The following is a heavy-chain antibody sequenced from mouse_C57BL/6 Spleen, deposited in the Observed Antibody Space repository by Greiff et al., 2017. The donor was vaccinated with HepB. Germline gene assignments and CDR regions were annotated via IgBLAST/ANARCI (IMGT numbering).Heavy chain of an antibody. V-gene: IGHV1-82*01. D-gene: IGHD1-1*01. CDR3: ASPSYYYGSGPGFAY. CDR1: GYAFSSSW. Sequence: QVQLQQSGPELVKPGASVKISCKASGYAFSSSWMNWVKQRPGKGLEWIGRIYPGDGDTNYNGKFKGKATLTADKSSSTAYMQLSSLTSEDSAVKFCASPSYYYGSGPGFAYWGQGTLVTVSA. J-gene: IGHJ3*01. CDR2: IYPGDGDT.